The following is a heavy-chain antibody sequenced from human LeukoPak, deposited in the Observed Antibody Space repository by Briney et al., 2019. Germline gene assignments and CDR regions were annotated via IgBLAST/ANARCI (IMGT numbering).Heavy chain of an antibody. CDR2: IIPIFATA. Sequence: SVKVSCKASGGTFSSYSISWVRQAPGQGLEWMGGIIPIFATANYAQKFQGRVTITADESTSTAYMELSSLRSEDTAVYYCARGRDSGTYYVPFDYWGQGTLVTVSS. D-gene: IGHD1-26*01. J-gene: IGHJ4*02. V-gene: IGHV1-69*01. CDR3: ARGRDSGTYYVPFDY. CDR1: GGTFSSYS.